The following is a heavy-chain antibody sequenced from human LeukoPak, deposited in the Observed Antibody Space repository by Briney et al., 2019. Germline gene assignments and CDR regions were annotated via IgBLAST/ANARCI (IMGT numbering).Heavy chain of an antibody. J-gene: IGHJ5*02. CDR1: GFTFSGHA. Sequence: GGSLRLSCAASGFTFSGHALHWVRQTPGEGLEWVSDISNDGSKVFYADSVKGRFTISRDNSKRTLYLQMSSLRIEDTAVYYCVRALGPTAVNNWFDLWGQGTVVTVFS. CDR2: ISNDGSKV. D-gene: IGHD2-2*01. CDR3: VRALGPTAVNNWFDL. V-gene: IGHV3-30-3*01.